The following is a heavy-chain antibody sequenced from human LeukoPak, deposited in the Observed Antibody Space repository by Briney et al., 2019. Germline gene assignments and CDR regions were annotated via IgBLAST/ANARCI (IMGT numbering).Heavy chain of an antibody. J-gene: IGHJ4*02. V-gene: IGHV4-39*07. CDR3: ARFPRLYSSVYGNYFAY. CDR2: IYFNGNT. CDR1: GGSITSSNYY. Sequence: PSETLSLTCTVSGGSITSSNYYWGWIRQPPGKGLEWFGSIYFNGNTYYNPSLKSRVTISVDTSKNQFSLKLSSVSAADTAVYYCARFPRLYSSVYGNYFAYWAQEPRVTVPS. D-gene: IGHD6-19*01.